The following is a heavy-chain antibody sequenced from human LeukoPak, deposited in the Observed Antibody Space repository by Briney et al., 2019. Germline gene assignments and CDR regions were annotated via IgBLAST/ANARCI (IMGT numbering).Heavy chain of an antibody. V-gene: IGHV4-31*03. CDR3: ARGAGMVATVFYFDY. CDR2: IYYSGST. Sequence: SETLSLTCTVSGGSISSGGYYWRWIRQHPGKGLEWIGYIYYSGSTYYNPSLKSRVTIPVDTSKNQFSLKLSSVTAADTAVYYCARGAGMVATVFYFDYWGQGTLVTVSS. D-gene: IGHD5-12*01. J-gene: IGHJ4*02. CDR1: GGSISSGGYY.